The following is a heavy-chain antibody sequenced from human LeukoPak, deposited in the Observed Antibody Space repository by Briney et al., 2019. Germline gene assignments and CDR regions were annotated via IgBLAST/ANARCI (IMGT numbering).Heavy chain of an antibody. D-gene: IGHD1-14*01. CDR3: AKGSSVSNPNFDY. Sequence: GRSLRLSCAASGFTFDDYAMHWVRQAPGKGLEWVSGISWNSGSIGYADSVKGRFTISRDNAKNSLYLQMNSLRAEDTALYYCAKGSSVSNPNFDYWGQGTWSPSPQ. V-gene: IGHV3-9*01. J-gene: IGHJ4*02. CDR1: GFTFDDYA. CDR2: ISWNSGSI.